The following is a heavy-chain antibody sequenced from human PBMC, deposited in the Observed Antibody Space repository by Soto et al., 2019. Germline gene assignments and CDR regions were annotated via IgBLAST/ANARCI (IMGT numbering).Heavy chain of an antibody. CDR2: IIPIFGTA. D-gene: IGHD6-13*01. V-gene: IGHV1-69*01. CDR3: ATTRARSRSWAFDY. CDR1: GGTFSSYA. Sequence: QVQLVQSGAEVKKPGSSVKVSCKASGGTFSSYAISWVRQAPGQGLEWMGGIIPIFGTANYAQKFQGRVTIAADESTRTAYMELSSRRSEDTAVYYCATTRARSRSWAFDYCGQGTLVTVSS. J-gene: IGHJ4*02.